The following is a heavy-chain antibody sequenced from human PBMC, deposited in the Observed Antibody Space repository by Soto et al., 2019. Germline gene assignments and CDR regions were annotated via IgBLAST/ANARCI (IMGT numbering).Heavy chain of an antibody. CDR2: INHTGGT. J-gene: IGHJ5*02. CDR1: GGSVHGYY. D-gene: IGHD3-3*01. CDR3: ATRITVFGLLIPPFDP. V-gene: IGHV4-34*01. Sequence: SETLSLTCAVYGGSVHGYYWNWIRQPPGKGLEWIGEINHTGGTHYNPSLKSRVTMSVDTSKNQFSLRLSSVTAADTAIYYCATRITVFGLLIPPFDPWGQGTQVTV.